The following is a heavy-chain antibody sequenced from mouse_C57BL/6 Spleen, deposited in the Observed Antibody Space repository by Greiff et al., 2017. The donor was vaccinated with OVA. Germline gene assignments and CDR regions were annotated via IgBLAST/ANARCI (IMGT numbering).Heavy chain of an antibody. CDR1: GYTFTSYW. CDR3: ARGGIYYDGYPY. V-gene: IGHV1-55*01. Sequence: QVQLQQPGAELVKPGASVQMSCKASGYTFTSYWITWVKQRPGQGLEWIGDIYPGSGSTNYNEKFKSKATLTVDTSSSTAYMQLSSLTSEDSAVYYCARGGIYYDGYPYWGQGTLVTVSA. J-gene: IGHJ3*01. CDR2: IYPGSGST. D-gene: IGHD2-3*01.